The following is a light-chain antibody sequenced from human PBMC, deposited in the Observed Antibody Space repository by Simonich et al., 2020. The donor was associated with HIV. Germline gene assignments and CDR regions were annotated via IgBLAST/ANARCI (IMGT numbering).Light chain of an antibody. J-gene: IGKJ2*01. CDR1: QSISSW. CDR2: KAS. V-gene: IGKV1-5*03. CDR3: QQYNSYPYT. Sequence: DIQMTQSPSTLSASVGDRVTITCRASQSISSWLAWYQQKPGKATKLLIYKASSLESGVPSRFSGSGFGTEFTLTISSLQPDDFATYYCQQYNSYPYTFGQGTKLEIK.